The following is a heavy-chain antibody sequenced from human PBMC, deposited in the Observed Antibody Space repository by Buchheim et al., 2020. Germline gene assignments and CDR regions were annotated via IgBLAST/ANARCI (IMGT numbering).Heavy chain of an antibody. CDR3: ARLTYYDFWSGYYSSYYYYYMDV. CDR1: GYTFTSYD. D-gene: IGHD3-3*01. CDR2: MNPNSGNT. Sequence: QVQLVQSGAEVKKPGASVKVSCKASGYTFTSYDINWVRQATGQGLEWMGWMNPNSGNTGYAQKFQGRVTMTRNTSISTAYMELSSLRSEDTAVYYCARLTYYDFWSGYYSSYYYYYMDVWGKGTT. J-gene: IGHJ6*03. V-gene: IGHV1-8*01.